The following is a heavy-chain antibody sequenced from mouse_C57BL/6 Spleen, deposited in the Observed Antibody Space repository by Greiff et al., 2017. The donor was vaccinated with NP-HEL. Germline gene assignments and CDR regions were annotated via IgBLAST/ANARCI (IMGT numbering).Heavy chain of an antibody. CDR2: ISYDGSN. Sequence: VQLKESGPGLVKPSQSLSLTCSVTGYSITSGYYWNWIRQPPGNKLEWMGYISYDGSNNYNPSLKNRITITRDTSKNQFFLKLNSVTTEDTATYYCARDRDYGYDNAWFAYWGQGTLVTVSA. CDR3: ARDRDYGYDNAWFAY. D-gene: IGHD2-2*01. CDR1: GYSITSGYY. V-gene: IGHV3-6*01. J-gene: IGHJ3*01.